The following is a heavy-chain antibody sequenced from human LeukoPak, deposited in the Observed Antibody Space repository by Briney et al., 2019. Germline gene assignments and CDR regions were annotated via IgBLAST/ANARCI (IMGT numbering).Heavy chain of an antibody. CDR3: AKGSGYSYGSYDAFDI. V-gene: IGHV3-23*01. CDR1: GFTFSIYS. D-gene: IGHD5-18*01. J-gene: IGHJ3*02. CDR2: ITVSGSHT. Sequence: GESLRLSCTASGFTFSIYSMSWVRQAPGEGLEWVSGITVSGSHTYYADSVKGRFTISRDDSKNTLYLQMNNLRAEDTAVYYCAKGSGYSYGSYDAFDIWGQGTMVTVSS.